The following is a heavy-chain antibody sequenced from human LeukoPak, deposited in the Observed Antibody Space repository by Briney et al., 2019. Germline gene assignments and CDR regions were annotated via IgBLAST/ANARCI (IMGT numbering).Heavy chain of an antibody. CDR2: ISSNGGRT. D-gene: IGHD5-18*01. CDR1: GFTFSSYA. J-gene: IGHJ4*02. V-gene: IGHV3-64D*09. CDR3: VKGFDTAMAYFDY. Sequence: GGSLRLSCSASGFTFSSYAMHWVRQAPGKGLEYVSSISSNGGRTYYADSVKDRFTISRDNSKNTPYLQMSSLRAEDTAVYYCVKGFDTAMAYFDYWGQGTLVTVSS.